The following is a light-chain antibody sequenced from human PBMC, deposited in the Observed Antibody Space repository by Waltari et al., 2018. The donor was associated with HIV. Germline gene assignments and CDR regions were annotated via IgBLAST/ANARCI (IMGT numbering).Light chain of an antibody. CDR3: QQYHTYRT. Sequence: DIQMTQSPSTLSASVGDRVTITCRASQSINTLLAWYQQKPGKAPKILIYKASTLETGVPSRFSGSGSGTEFTLTISSLQPDDFATYYCQQYHTYRTFGQGTTLEL. J-gene: IGKJ1*01. CDR1: QSINTL. CDR2: KAS. V-gene: IGKV1-5*03.